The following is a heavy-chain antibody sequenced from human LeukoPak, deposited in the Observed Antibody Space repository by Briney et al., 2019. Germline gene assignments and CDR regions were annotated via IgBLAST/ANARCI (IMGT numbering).Heavy chain of an antibody. CDR1: GYTFTSYH. CDR3: ARGSIVGATFDYFDY. D-gene: IGHD1-26*01. CDR2: INPNSGGT. Sequence: GASVKVSCKASGYTFTSYHMHWVRQAPGQGLEWMGWINPNSGGTNYAQKFQGRVTMTRDTSISTAYMDLSRLRSDDTAVYYCARGSIVGATFDYFDYWGQGTLVTVSS. J-gene: IGHJ4*02. V-gene: IGHV1-2*02.